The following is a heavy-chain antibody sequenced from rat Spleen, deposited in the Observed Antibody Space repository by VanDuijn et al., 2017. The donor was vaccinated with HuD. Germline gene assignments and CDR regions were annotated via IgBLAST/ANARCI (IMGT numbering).Heavy chain of an antibody. V-gene: IGHV5-31*01. Sequence: EVQLVESGGGLVQPGRSLKLSCVVSGFTFNNYWMTWIRQAPGKGLEWVASITDTGGGTYYPDSVKGRFTISRDNAENTVNLQMNSLRSEDTATYYCTTRPYYSSLNWFPYWGQGTLVTVSS. CDR2: ITDTGGGT. J-gene: IGHJ3*01. CDR3: TTRPYYSSLNWFPY. CDR1: GFTFNNYW. D-gene: IGHD1-2*01.